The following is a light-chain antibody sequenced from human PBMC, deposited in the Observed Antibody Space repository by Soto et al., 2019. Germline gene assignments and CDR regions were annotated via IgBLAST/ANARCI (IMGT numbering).Light chain of an antibody. CDR1: QGISNY. CDR3: VQHNSHAWT. V-gene: IGKV1-17*03. J-gene: IGKJ1*01. Sequence: DVQMPQSPSAMFASVGDRVTITCRARQGISNYLVWVQQKSGEVPKRLIYGAFTLHRGVPSRFSGRGAGTEFTLTISSLQREDSVTYYCVQHNSHAWTFGQGHKVVIK. CDR2: GAF.